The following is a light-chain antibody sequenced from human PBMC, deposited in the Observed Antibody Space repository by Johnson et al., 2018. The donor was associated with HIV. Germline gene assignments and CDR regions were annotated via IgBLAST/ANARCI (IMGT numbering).Light chain of an antibody. J-gene: IGLJ1*01. V-gene: IGLV1-51*02. CDR3: GTWDSGLGAVYV. CDR2: ENN. CDR1: SSNIGNNY. Sequence: QSVLTQPPSVSAAPGQKVTISCSGSSSNIGNNYVSWYQQLPGTAPKLLIYENNKRPSGIPDRFSASKSGTSATLGITGLQTGDEADYYCGTWDSGLGAVYVFGPGTKVTVL.